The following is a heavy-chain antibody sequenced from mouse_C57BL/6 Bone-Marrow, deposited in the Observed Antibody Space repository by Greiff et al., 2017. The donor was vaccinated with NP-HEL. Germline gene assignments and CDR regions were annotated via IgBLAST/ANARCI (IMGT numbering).Heavy chain of an antibody. CDR3: ARGYYDYAWFAY. Sequence: QVQLQQPGAELVKPGASVKLSCKASGYTFTSYWMHWVKQRPGQGLEWIGMIHPNSGSTNYNEKFKSKATLTVDKSSSTAYMQLSSLTSEDSAVYYCARGYYDYAWFAYGGQGTLVTVSA. J-gene: IGHJ3*01. CDR1: GYTFTSYW. V-gene: IGHV1-64*01. CDR2: IHPNSGST. D-gene: IGHD2-4*01.